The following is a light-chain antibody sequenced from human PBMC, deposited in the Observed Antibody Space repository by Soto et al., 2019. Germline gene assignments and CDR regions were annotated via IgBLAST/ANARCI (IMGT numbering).Light chain of an antibody. J-gene: IGLJ1*01. CDR2: DVG. CDR1: SSDIGGYNF. V-gene: IGLV2-14*01. CDR3: TSYSAVSTYV. Sequence: QSALTQPASVSGSPGQSITIACTGTSSDIGGYNFVSWYQQHPGKAPKLLIYDVGNRPSGVSNRFSGSKSGNTASLTISGLQAEDEAPYYCTSYSAVSTYVFGTGTKVTVL.